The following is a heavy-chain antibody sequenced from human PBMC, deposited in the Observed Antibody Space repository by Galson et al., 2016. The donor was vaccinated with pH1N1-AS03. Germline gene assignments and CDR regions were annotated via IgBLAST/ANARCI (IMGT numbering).Heavy chain of an antibody. J-gene: IGHJ4*02. CDR3: ATRILS. CDR1: ALRFSSDW. D-gene: IGHD2/OR15-2a*01. Sequence: SLRLSCAASALRFSSDWVYWVRQSPGKGLEWVATMKPDGSEKYYPDSVRGRFTISRDNAKNSVYLEMNSLRADDTAVYYCATRILSGGQGTLVTVSS. CDR2: MKPDGSEK. V-gene: IGHV3-7*03.